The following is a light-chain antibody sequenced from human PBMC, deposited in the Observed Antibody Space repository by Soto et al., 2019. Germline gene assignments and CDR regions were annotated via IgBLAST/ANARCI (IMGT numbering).Light chain of an antibody. J-gene: IGLJ2*01. Sequence: QAVVTQPASVSGSPGQSITISCMGTHSDIGSYDLVSWYQQFPGKAPKLIIYENTRRPSGVSNRFSGSKSGNTASLTISGLQAEDEADYYCCSFALRSTLIFGGGTKLTVL. CDR2: ENT. CDR3: CSFALRSTLI. CDR1: HSDIGSYDL. V-gene: IGLV2-23*01.